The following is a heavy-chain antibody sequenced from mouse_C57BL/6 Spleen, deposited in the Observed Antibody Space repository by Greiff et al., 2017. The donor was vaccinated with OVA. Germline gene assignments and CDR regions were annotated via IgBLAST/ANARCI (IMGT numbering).Heavy chain of an antibody. CDR2: INPNNGGT. CDR1: GYTFTDYN. J-gene: IGHJ2*01. CDR3: ARGGSSYDGYYGAYFDY. Sequence: VQLKESGPELVKPGASVKIPCKASGYTFTDYNMDWVKQSHGKSLEWIGDINPNNGGTIYNQKFKGKATLTVDKSSSTAYMELRSLTSEDTAVYYCARGGSSYDGYYGAYFDYWGQGTTLTVSS. D-gene: IGHD2-3*01. V-gene: IGHV1-18*01.